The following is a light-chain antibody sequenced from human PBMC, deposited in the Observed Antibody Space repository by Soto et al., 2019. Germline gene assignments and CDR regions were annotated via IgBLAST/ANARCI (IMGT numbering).Light chain of an antibody. V-gene: IGKV3-15*01. J-gene: IGKJ4*01. CDR2: DTS. Sequence: EIVMTQSPATLSVSPGERATLSCRAIQRLSSNLAWYQQKPGQAPRLLIYDTSTRATGVPTRFSGSRSGAEFTLTINSLQSEDFAVYYCQPYNNWPLTFGGGTKVDI. CDR1: QRLSSN. CDR3: QPYNNWPLT.